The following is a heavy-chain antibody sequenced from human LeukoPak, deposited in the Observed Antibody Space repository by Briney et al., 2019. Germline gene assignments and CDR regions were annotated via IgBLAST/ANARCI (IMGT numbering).Heavy chain of an antibody. J-gene: IGHJ4*02. V-gene: IGHV4-61*08. Sequence: SETLSLTCTVSGGSVSSGAYYWSWIRQPPGKGLEWIGYIYSSGSTNYNPSLKSRITISVDTSKNQFSLKLSSVTAADTAVYYCARFAYCGGHCWYYFDYWGQGSLVTVSS. CDR1: GGSVSSGAYY. D-gene: IGHD2-21*02. CDR2: IYSSGST. CDR3: ARFAYCGGHCWYYFDY.